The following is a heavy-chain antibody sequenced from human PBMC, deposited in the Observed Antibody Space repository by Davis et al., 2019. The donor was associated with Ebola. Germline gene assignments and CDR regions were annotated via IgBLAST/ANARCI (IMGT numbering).Heavy chain of an antibody. V-gene: IGHV1-18*01. CDR3: ARLHRAEPHFDY. J-gene: IGHJ4*02. Sequence: ASVKVSCKTSGYTFTSYDINWLRQAPGQGLEWMGWISVYNGNTNYAQKVQGRVTMTADTSASTASMELKDLTSDDTAVYYCARLHRAEPHFDYRGQGTLVTVSS. CDR2: ISVYNGNT. D-gene: IGHD1-26*01. CDR1: GYTFTSYD.